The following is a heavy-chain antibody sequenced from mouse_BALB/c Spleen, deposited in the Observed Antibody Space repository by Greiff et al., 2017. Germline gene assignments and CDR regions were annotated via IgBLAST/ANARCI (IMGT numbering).Heavy chain of an antibody. Sequence: VQLKESGPGLVKPSQSLSLTCTVTGYSITSDYAWNWIRQFPGNKLEWMGYISYSGSTSYNPSLKSRISITRDTSKNQFFLQLNSVTTEDTATYYCARPSYDGYQYYFDYWGQGTTLTVSS. CDR1: GYSITSDYA. CDR2: ISYSGST. J-gene: IGHJ2*01. CDR3: ARPSYDGYQYYFDY. V-gene: IGHV3-2*02. D-gene: IGHD2-9*01.